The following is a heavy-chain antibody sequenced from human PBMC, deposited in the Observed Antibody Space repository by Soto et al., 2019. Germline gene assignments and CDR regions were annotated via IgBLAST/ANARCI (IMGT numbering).Heavy chain of an antibody. CDR3: ARAPGQLWLQVGADY. CDR1: GFTFSSYA. Sequence: QVQLVESGGGVVQPGRSLRLSCAASGFTFSSYAMHWVRQAPGKGLEWVAVISYDGSNKYYADSVKGRFTISRDNSKNQLYLQMNSLRAEDTAVYYCARAPGQLWLQVGADYWGQGTLVTVSS. J-gene: IGHJ4*02. V-gene: IGHV3-30-3*01. CDR2: ISYDGSNK. D-gene: IGHD5-18*01.